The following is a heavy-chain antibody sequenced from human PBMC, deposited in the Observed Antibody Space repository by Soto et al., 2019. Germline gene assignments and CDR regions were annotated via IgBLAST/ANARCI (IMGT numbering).Heavy chain of an antibody. CDR3: AKDRGYGTAFWSGYHYYGMDV. CDR1: GFTFSSYG. Sequence: GGSLRLSCAASGFTFSSYGMHWVRQAPGKGLEWVAVISYDGSNKYYADSVKGRFTISRDNSKNTLYLQMNSLRAEDTAVYYCAKDRGYGTAFWSGYHYYGMDVWGQGTTVTVSS. CDR2: ISYDGSNK. J-gene: IGHJ6*02. D-gene: IGHD3-3*01. V-gene: IGHV3-30*18.